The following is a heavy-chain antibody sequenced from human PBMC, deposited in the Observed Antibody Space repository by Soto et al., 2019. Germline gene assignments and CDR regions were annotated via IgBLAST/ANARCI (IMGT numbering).Heavy chain of an antibody. D-gene: IGHD4-17*01. CDR2: IYFSGNT. J-gene: IGHJ4*02. V-gene: IGHV4-31*03. CDR1: GASVNSGGYY. Sequence: QVQLQESGPGLVKPSQTLSLTCTVSGASVNSGGYYWSWVRQLPGKGPEWIGYIYFSGNTYYNPSLESRVSISLDTSQNQFSLKLSSVIAADMAMYYCASGDAWGAILASWGPGTLVTVS. CDR3: ASGDAWGAILAS.